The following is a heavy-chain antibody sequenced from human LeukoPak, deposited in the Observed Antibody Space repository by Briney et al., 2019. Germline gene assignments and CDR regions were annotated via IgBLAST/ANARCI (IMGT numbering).Heavy chain of an antibody. CDR2: IYGGGGT. CDR1: GFTVNSHY. CDR3: ARLGSTSDHFDY. V-gene: IGHV3-53*01. Sequence: GGSLRLSCAASGFTVNSHYMSWVRQAPGKGLEWVSIIYGGGGTYYADSVKGRFTISSDNSQNTLFLQMKPLRAEDTAVYYCARLGSTSDHFDYWSQGTLVTVSS. J-gene: IGHJ4*02. D-gene: IGHD7-27*01.